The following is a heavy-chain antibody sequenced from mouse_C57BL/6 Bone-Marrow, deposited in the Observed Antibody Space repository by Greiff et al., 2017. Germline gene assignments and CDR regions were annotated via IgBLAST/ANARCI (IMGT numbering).Heavy chain of an antibody. CDR2: IYPGGGYT. CDR3: ARSTTDWYFDV. V-gene: IGHV1-63*01. CDR1: GYTFTNYW. Sequence: QVQLQQSGAELVRPGTSVKMSCKASGYTFTNYWIGWAKQRPGHGLEWIGDIYPGGGYTNYNEKFKGKATLTADKSSSTAYMQFSSLTSEYSAIYYCARSTTDWYFDVWGTGTTVTVSS. J-gene: IGHJ1*03. D-gene: IGHD1-1*01.